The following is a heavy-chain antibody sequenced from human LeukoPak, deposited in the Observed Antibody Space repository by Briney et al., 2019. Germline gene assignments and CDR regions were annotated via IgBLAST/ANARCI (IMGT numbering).Heavy chain of an antibody. CDR2: INPSGGST. J-gene: IGHJ6*03. CDR3: ARDAYREWLSGYYYYMDV. Sequence: ASVKVSCKASGYTFTSYYMHWVRQAPGQGLEWMGIINPSGGSTSYAQKLQGRVTMTRDTSTSTVYMELSSLRSEDTAVYYCARDAYREWLSGYYYYMDVWGKGTTVTVSS. V-gene: IGHV1-46*01. D-gene: IGHD3-10*01. CDR1: GYTFTSYY.